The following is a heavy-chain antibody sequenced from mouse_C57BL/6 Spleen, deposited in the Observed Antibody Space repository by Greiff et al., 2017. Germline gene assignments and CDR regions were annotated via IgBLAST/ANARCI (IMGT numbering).Heavy chain of an antibody. V-gene: IGHV1-53*01. D-gene: IGHD2-12*01. J-gene: IGHJ4*01. CDR2: INPSNGGT. CDR1: GYTFTSYW. Sequence: QVQLQQPGTELVKPGASVKLSCKASGYTFTSYWMHWVKQRPGQGLEWIGNINPSNGGTNYNEKFESKATLTVDKSSSTAYMQLSSLTSEDSAVYYCAPTIVRYSAMDYWGQGTSVTVSS. CDR3: APTIVRYSAMDY.